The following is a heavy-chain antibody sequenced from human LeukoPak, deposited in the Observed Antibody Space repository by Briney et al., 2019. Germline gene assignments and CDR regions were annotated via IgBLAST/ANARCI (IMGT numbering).Heavy chain of an antibody. V-gene: IGHV4-39*01. Sequence: SETLSLTCSVSGASLSGSQYYWGWIRQPPGRPLQWIATIFYTGSTLYNPSLSSRVSLSVDTSKKQISLRLTSVTAVDSALYYCARHRGSLKTGYSPKNPLDVWGQGTMVTVSS. D-gene: IGHD3-9*01. CDR2: IFYTGST. J-gene: IGHJ3*01. CDR3: ARHRGSLKTGYSPKNPLDV. CDR1: GASLSGSQYY.